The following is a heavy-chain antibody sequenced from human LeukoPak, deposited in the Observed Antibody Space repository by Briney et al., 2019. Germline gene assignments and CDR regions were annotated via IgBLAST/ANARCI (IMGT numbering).Heavy chain of an antibody. CDR1: GYTFTSYD. J-gene: IGHJ4*02. D-gene: IGHD6-19*01. CDR2: MNPNSGNT. Sequence: ASVKVSCKASGYTFTSYDINWVRQATGQGLEWMGWMNPNSGNTGYAQKFQGRVTMTRNTSISTAYMELSSLRSEDTAVYYCARARNRPSSGFPGDFDYWGQGTLVTVSP. V-gene: IGHV1-8*01. CDR3: ARARNRPSSGFPGDFDY.